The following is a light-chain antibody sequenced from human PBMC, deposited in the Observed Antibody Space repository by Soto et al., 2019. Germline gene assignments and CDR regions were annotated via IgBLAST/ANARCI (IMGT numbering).Light chain of an antibody. Sequence: DIQMTQSPSTLSGSVGDRVTITCRASQTISSWLAWYQQKPGKAPKLLIYKASTLKSGVPSRFSGSGSGTEFTLTIGSLQPDDFATYYCQHYNSYSGAFGQGSKGDIK. V-gene: IGKV1-5*03. CDR1: QTISSW. CDR2: KAS. J-gene: IGKJ1*01. CDR3: QHYNSYSGA.